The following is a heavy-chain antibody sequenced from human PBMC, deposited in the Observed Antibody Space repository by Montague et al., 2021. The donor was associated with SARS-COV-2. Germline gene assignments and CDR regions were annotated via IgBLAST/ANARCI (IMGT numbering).Heavy chain of an antibody. Sequence: SETLSLTCAVSGGSISSSNWWSWVRQPPGKGLEWIGEIYHSGSTNYNPSLKRRVTISVDKSKNQFSLKLSSVTAADTAVYYCAREPYYYDSSGYPYYYYGMDVWGQGTTVTVSS. CDR3: AREPYYYDSSGYPYYYYGMDV. CDR2: IYHSGST. D-gene: IGHD3-22*01. V-gene: IGHV4-4*02. CDR1: GGSISSSNW. J-gene: IGHJ6*02.